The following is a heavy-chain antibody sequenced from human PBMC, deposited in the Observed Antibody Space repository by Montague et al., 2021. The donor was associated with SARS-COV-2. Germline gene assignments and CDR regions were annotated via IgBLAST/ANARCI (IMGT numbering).Heavy chain of an antibody. CDR2: INHRGTS. J-gene: IGHJ4*02. CDR1: GGSFSDYY. D-gene: IGHD3-16*01. V-gene: IGHV4-34*01. CDR3: AKGGGGGSYFFAY. Sequence: SETLSLTCAVYGGSFSDYYWSWIRQPPGKGLEWIGEINHRGTSKYNTSLKSRVSMSVDTSKNQFSLNLRYVTAADTAVYYCAKGGGGGSYFFAYWGQGTLVTVSS.